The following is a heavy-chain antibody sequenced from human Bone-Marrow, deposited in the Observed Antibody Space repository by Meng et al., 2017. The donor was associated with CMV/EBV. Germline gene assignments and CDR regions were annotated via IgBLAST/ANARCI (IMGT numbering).Heavy chain of an antibody. CDR3: ARHNRQRDDYGLL. CDR1: GYTFTKYW. V-gene: IGHV5-51*01. Sequence: GESLKISCKGSGYTFTKYWIGWVRQTPGRGLEWMGIIWPGDSETRYSPAFQGQVTISGDKSSSTVYLQWNNLKASDSAIYYCARHNRQRDDYGLLWGQGTLVTVSS. J-gene: IGHJ1*01. CDR2: IWPGDSET. D-gene: IGHD4/OR15-4a*01.